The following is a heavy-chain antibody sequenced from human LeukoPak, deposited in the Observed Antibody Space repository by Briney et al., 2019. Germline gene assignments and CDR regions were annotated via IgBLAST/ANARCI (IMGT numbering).Heavy chain of an antibody. V-gene: IGHV1-8*03. D-gene: IGHD4-17*01. CDR2: MNPYSGDR. Sequence: ASVKVSCKTSGYTFTTYHINWVRQASGQGLEWLGWMNPYSGDRGYAQRFQGRLSITSDTSISTAYMELGSLKSDDTAVYFCARTTSLTASGYDCWGQGTLVTLSS. CDR3: ARTTSLTASGYDC. J-gene: IGHJ4*02. CDR1: GYTFTTYH.